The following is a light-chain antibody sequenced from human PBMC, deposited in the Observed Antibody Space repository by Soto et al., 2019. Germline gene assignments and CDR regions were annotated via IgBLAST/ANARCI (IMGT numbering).Light chain of an antibody. J-gene: IGKJ2*01. CDR3: QRYGSSPPFT. V-gene: IGKV3-20*01. CDR2: GAS. CDR1: QRVSSSY. Sequence: EIVLTQSPGTLSLSPGERATLSCRASQRVSSSYLAWYQQKPGQAPRLLIYGASSRATGIPDRFSGSGSGTDVTLTISSLEPEVFAVYFCQRYGSSPPFTFGQGTKVEI.